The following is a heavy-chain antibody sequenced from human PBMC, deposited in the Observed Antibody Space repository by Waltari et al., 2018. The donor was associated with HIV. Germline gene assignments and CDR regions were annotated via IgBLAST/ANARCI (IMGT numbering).Heavy chain of an antibody. Sequence: EVQLLEFGGGLVQPGGSLRLSCTASGFTFSSSSMSWGRQAPGKGLEWVSTIRGSGDTFYADSVKGRFTISRDNTENTLYLQMNSLRAEDTAVYYCAKVPTYLNLLTGYSLDYWGQGTLVTVSS. CDR1: GFTFSSSS. CDR3: AKVPTYLNLLTGYSLDY. D-gene: IGHD3-9*01. J-gene: IGHJ4*02. CDR2: IRGSGDT. V-gene: IGHV3-23*01.